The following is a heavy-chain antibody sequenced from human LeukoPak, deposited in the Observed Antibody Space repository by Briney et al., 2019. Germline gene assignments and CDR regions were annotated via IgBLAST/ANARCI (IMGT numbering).Heavy chain of an antibody. D-gene: IGHD3-22*01. Sequence: GASVKVSCKASGYTFTSYGISWVRQAPGQGLEWMGWFSAYNGNTNYAQKLQGRVTMTTDTSTSTAYMELRSLRSDDTAVYYCAIVTYYYDSSGYLDYWGQGTLVTVSS. V-gene: IGHV1-18*01. CDR1: GYTFTSYG. CDR3: AIVTYYYDSSGYLDY. CDR2: FSAYNGNT. J-gene: IGHJ4*02.